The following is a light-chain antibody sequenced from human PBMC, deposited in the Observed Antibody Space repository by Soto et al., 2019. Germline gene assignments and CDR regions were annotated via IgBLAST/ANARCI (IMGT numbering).Light chain of an antibody. CDR3: QQYYNWPPLT. J-gene: IGKJ4*01. CDR2: GAS. CDR1: QNVGSH. V-gene: IGKV3-15*01. Sequence: EILMTQSPATLSVSPGERATLSCRASQNVGSHVAWYQQKPGQAPRLFIYGASTRATGIPARFSGSGSGTEFTLTISSLQSEDVALYYCQQYYNWPPLTFGGGTKVEIQ.